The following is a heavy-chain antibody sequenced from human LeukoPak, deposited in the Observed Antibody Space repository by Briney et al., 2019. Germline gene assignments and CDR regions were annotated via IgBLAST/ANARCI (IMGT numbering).Heavy chain of an antibody. CDR1: GGSFSGYY. D-gene: IGHD2-15*01. CDR2: ISHSGST. CDR3: AREDCSGGSCSSFDY. V-gene: IGHV4-34*01. J-gene: IGHJ4*02. Sequence: PSETLSLTCAVYGGSFSGYYWSWIRQPPGKGLEWIGEISHSGSTNYNSALKSRVTISVDTSKNQFSLKLNSVTAADTAVYYCAREDCSGGSCSSFDYWGQGTLVTVSS.